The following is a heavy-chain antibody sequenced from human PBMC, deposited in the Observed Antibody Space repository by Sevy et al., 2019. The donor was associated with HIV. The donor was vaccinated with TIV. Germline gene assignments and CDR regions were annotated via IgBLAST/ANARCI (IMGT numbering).Heavy chain of an antibody. D-gene: IGHD2-15*01. J-gene: IGHJ4*02. CDR2: IKSKTDGGTT. Sequence: GGSLRLSCAASGFTFSNAWMSWVRQAPGKGLEWVGRIKSKTDGGTTDYAAPVKGRFTMSRDDSKNTRYLQRNSLKTEDTAVYYCTTRDFLGYCSGGSCYSDYWGQGTLVTVSS. CDR1: GFTFSNAW. V-gene: IGHV3-15*01. CDR3: TTRDFLGYCSGGSCYSDY.